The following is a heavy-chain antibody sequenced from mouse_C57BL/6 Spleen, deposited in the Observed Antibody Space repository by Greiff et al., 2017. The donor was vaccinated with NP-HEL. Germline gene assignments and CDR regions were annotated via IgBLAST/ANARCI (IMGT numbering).Heavy chain of an antibody. CDR1: GYTFTSYW. D-gene: IGHD2-2*01. J-gene: IGHJ4*01. CDR3: ARGGYDDPYAMDY. Sequence: QVQLQQPGAELVKPGASVKLSCKASGYTFTSYWTHWVKQRPGQGLEWIGMIHPNSGSTNYNEKFKSKATLTVDKSSSTAYMQLSSLTSEDSAVYYCARGGYDDPYAMDYWGQGTSVTVSS. CDR2: IHPNSGST. V-gene: IGHV1-64*01.